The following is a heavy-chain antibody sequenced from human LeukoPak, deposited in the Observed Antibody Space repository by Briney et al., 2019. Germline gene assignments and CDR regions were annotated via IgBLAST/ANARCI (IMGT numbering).Heavy chain of an antibody. D-gene: IGHD1-26*01. Sequence: PSGPLSLTCGVSGGSISGTNWWSWVRPPPGHGLEWIEEIYLAGQTNYNPSLNGRVTMSLDKSSNQLSLNLTSVTAADTATYYCSRESGAFCPFGYGGQGTLVIAS. J-gene: IGHJ4*02. CDR1: GGSISGTNW. V-gene: IGHV4-4*02. CDR2: IYLAGQT. CDR3: SRESGAFCPFGY.